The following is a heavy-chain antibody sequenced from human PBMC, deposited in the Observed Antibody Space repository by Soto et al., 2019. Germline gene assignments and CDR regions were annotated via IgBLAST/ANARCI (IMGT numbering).Heavy chain of an antibody. CDR1: SYSFGSGY. D-gene: IGHD6-19*01. V-gene: IGHV4-38-2*01. CDR2: ISQNGDS. CDR3: ARVHSGGHGFDY. Sequence: PSETLSLTCALSSYSFGSGYWAWLRQSPGKGLEWFGTISQNGDSFYNPSLRSRVAMSIDASRNQFSLELTAVTAADTALYYCARVHSGGHGFDYWGQGTLVTVSS. J-gene: IGHJ4*02.